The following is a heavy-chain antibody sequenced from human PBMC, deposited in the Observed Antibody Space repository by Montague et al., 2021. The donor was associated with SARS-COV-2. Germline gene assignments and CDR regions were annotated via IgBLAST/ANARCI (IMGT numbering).Heavy chain of an antibody. CDR1: GDSDGGEEPR. D-gene: IGHD2-2*01. Sequence: CAISGDSDGGEEPRRRWEEQTPERELGQQGGSHYRSERNNDYAESVKSRITIDPDTSKHQFSLHLNSVTPEDTAVYYCARIPVGSKYYFDFWGQGTLVTVSS. J-gene: IGHJ4*02. CDR2: SHYRSERNN. CDR3: ARIPVGSKYYFDF. V-gene: IGHV6-1*01.